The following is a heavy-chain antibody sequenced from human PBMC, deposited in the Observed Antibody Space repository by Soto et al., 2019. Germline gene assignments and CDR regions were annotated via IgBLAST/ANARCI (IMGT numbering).Heavy chain of an antibody. Sequence: GESLKISCKATGYSFTNYWIGWVRQMPGKGLEWMGTIYPGDSDTRYGPAFEGQVTISADKSITTAYLQWSSLRASDTAMYYCARQIYDSDTGPNFQYYFDSWGQGTPVTVSS. D-gene: IGHD3-22*01. CDR2: IYPGDSDT. CDR3: ARQIYDSDTGPNFQYYFDS. J-gene: IGHJ4*02. V-gene: IGHV5-51*01. CDR1: GYSFTNYW.